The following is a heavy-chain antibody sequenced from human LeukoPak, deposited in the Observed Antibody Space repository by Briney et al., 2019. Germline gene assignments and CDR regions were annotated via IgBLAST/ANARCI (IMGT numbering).Heavy chain of an antibody. Sequence: GGSLRLSCAASGFTFSSYSMNWVRQAPGKGLEWVSYTTSSSTAMFYADSVKGRFTISRDNAKNSLYLQMNSLRDEDTAVYYCARDLNWAFDYWGRGTLVTVSS. CDR3: ARDLNWAFDY. CDR2: TTSSSTAM. J-gene: IGHJ4*02. CDR1: GFTFSSYS. D-gene: IGHD1-1*01. V-gene: IGHV3-48*02.